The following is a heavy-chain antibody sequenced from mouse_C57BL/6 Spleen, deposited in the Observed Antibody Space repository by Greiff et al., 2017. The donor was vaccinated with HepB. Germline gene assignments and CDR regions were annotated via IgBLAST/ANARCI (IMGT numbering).Heavy chain of an antibody. Sequence: VQLQQSGAELVKPGASVKLSCKASGYTFTSYWMHWVKQRPGQGLEWIGMIHPNSGSTNYNEKFKSKATLTVDKSSSTAYMQLSSLTSEDSAVYYGARKLTGTEAMDYWGQGTSVTVSS. CDR3: ARKLTGTEAMDY. CDR1: GYTFTSYW. J-gene: IGHJ4*01. V-gene: IGHV1-64*01. D-gene: IGHD4-1*01. CDR2: IHPNSGST.